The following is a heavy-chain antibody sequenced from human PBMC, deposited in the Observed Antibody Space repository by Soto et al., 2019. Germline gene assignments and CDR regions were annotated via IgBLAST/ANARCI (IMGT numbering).Heavy chain of an antibody. Sequence: SVKVSCKASGFTFTSSAVQWVRQARGQRLEWIGWIVVGSGNTNYAQKFQERVTITRDTSTSTVYVELSSLTSGDTAVYYCARGGPDLATIGSFDYWGQGTLVTVSS. V-gene: IGHV1-58*01. CDR3: ARGGPDLATIGSFDY. D-gene: IGHD3-16*01. CDR1: GFTFTSSA. CDR2: IVVGSGNT. J-gene: IGHJ4*02.